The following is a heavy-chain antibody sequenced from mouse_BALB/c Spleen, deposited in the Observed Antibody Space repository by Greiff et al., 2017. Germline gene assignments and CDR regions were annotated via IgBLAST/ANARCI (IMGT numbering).Heavy chain of an antibody. CDR3: ASGLLRWDWYFDV. V-gene: IGHV5-17*02. CDR2: ISSGSSTI. Sequence: EVQLVKSGGGLVQPGGSRKLSCAASGFTFSSFGMHWVRQAPEKGLEWVAYISSGSSTIYYADTVKGRFTISRDNPKNTLFLQMTSLRSEDTAMYYCASGLLRWDWYFDVWGAGTTVTVSS. J-gene: IGHJ1*01. D-gene: IGHD1-1*01. CDR1: GFTFSSFG.